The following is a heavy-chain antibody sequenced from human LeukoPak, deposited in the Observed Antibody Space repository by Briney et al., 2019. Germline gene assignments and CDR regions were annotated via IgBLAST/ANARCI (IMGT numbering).Heavy chain of an antibody. V-gene: IGHV4-59*01. CDR1: GASINNYY. CDR2: TYYIGSP. D-gene: IGHD3-22*01. J-gene: IGHJ4*02. Sequence: SETLSLTCTVSGASINNYYWTWIRQSPGKGLEWIGYTYYIGSPNYNPSLKSRVTISVDTSKNQFSLRLTSVTAADTAVYYCARDRHDSTGYYYDYWGQGALVTVSS. CDR3: ARDRHDSTGYYYDY.